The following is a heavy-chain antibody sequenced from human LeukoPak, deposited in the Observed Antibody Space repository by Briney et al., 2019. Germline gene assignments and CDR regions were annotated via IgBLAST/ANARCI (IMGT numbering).Heavy chain of an antibody. CDR2: ISASGSSI. V-gene: IGHV3-48*03. Sequence: GGSLRLSCAASGFTFSSYEMNWVRQAPGKGLEWVSYISASGSSIYYADSVKGRFTISRDNAKNSLYLQMNSLRAEDTAVYYCARDRVTTLVRSIDIWGQGTMVTVSS. CDR1: GFTFSSYE. J-gene: IGHJ3*02. D-gene: IGHD4/OR15-4a*01. CDR3: ARDRVTTLVRSIDI.